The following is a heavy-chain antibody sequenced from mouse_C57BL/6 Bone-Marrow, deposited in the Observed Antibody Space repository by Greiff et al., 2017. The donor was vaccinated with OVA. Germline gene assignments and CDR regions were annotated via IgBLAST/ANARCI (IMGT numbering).Heavy chain of an antibody. CDR2: ISDGGSYT. V-gene: IGHV5-4*01. CDR3: ARDYGSSDFDY. Sequence: EVMLVESGGGLVKPGGSLKLSCAASGFTFSSYAMSWVRQTPEKRLEWVATISDGGSYTYYPDNVKGRFTISRDNAKNNLYLQISHLKSEDTAMYYCARDYGSSDFDYWGQGTTLTVSS. CDR1: GFTFSSYA. J-gene: IGHJ2*01. D-gene: IGHD1-1*01.